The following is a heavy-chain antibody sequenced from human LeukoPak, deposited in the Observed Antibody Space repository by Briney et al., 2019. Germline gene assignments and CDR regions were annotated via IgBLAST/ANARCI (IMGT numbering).Heavy chain of an antibody. CDR3: AAYHVSHSESGY. Sequence: GGSLRLSCAASGFTFSSYAMGWVRQAPGKGLEWVSAISGSGGSTYYADSVKGRFTISRDNSKNTLYLQMNSLSAEDTAVYYCAAYHVSHSESGYWGQGTLVTVSS. CDR2: ISGSGGST. V-gene: IGHV3-23*01. CDR1: GFTFSSYA. D-gene: IGHD1-14*01. J-gene: IGHJ4*02.